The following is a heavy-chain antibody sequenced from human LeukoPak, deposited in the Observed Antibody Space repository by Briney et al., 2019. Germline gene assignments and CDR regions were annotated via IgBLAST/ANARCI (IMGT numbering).Heavy chain of an antibody. Sequence: GGSLRLSCAASGFTFSSYAMSWVRQAPGKGLEWVSAISGSGGSTYYADSVKGRFTISRDNSKNTLYLQMNSLRAEDTAVYYCAKTELTNPSDFWSSYWSPNWFDPWGQGTLVTVSS. V-gene: IGHV3-23*01. J-gene: IGHJ5*02. CDR1: GFTFSSYA. D-gene: IGHD3-3*01. CDR3: AKTELTNPSDFWSSYWSPNWFDP. CDR2: ISGSGGST.